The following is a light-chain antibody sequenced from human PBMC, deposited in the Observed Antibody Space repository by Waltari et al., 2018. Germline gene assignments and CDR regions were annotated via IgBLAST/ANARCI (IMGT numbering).Light chain of an antibody. V-gene: IGLV1-44*01. CDR2: SSN. CDR1: PSNIGSTT. CDR3: AAWDDSLNGLYV. J-gene: IGLJ1*01. Sequence: QSVLTQPPSASGTPGQRLTIPCSARPSNIGSTTMNWYQQPPGTAPKLLIYSSNQRPSGVPDRFSGSKSGTSASLAISGLQSEDEADYYCAAWDDSLNGLYVFGPGTKVTVL.